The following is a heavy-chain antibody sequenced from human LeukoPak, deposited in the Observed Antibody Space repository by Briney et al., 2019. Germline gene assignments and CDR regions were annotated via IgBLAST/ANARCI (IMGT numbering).Heavy chain of an antibody. Sequence: PGRSLRLSCAESGCTFSAYIIQWVRQAPGKGLEWVALTWSDGSDKFYADSVKGRFVISRDNSKNTLYLQMNSLRAEDSAVYFCARAQSATLSYYFDLWGQGTLVTVSS. D-gene: IGHD3-22*01. V-gene: IGHV3-33*01. CDR3: ARAQSATLSYYFDL. CDR1: GCTFSAYI. CDR2: TWSDGSDK. J-gene: IGHJ5*02.